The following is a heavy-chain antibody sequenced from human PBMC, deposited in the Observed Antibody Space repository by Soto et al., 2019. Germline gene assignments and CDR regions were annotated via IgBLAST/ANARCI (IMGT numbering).Heavy chain of an antibody. J-gene: IGHJ4*02. CDR1: GFSLTTSPVG. Sequence: KESGPTLVKPTQTLTLTCPFSGFSLTTSPVGVGWIRQPPGKALECLALIYWDDDKRYSPSLKSRLTITKDTSKNQVVLTMTNMDPLDTATCYCAHRRAMGSNWNYGDFDFWAQGTVVSVSS. D-gene: IGHD1-7*01. CDR2: IYWDDDK. CDR3: AHRRAMGSNWNYGDFDF. V-gene: IGHV2-5*02.